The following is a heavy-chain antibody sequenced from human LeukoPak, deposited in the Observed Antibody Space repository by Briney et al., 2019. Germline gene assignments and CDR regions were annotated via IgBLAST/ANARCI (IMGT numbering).Heavy chain of an antibody. CDR1: RVTFSSYA. CDR2: FSGSGGTT. D-gene: IGHD3-16*02. CDR3: AKYRAPSGTLDY. V-gene: IGHV3-23*01. Sequence: GGALRLSCAASRVTFSSYAMSWVRQAPGKGLEWVSTFSGSGGTTYYADSVKGRFTISRDNSKNTLYLQMNSLRAEDTALYYCAKYRAPSGTLDYWGQGTLVTVSS. J-gene: IGHJ4*02.